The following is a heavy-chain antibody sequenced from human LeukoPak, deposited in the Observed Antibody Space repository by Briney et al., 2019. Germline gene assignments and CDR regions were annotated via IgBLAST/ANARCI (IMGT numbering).Heavy chain of an antibody. CDR2: IYYSGST. V-gene: IGHV4-61*01. Sequence: SGTLSLTCTVSGGSISSSSYYWSWIRQPPGKGLEWIGYIYYSGSTNYNPSLKSRVTISVDTSKNQFSLKLSSVTAADTAVYYCARVAVGALDYWGQGTLVTVSS. CDR3: ARVAVGALDY. J-gene: IGHJ4*02. CDR1: GGSISSSSYY. D-gene: IGHD1-26*01.